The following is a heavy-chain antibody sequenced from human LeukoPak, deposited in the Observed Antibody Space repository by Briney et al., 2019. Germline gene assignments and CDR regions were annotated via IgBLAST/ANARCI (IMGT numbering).Heavy chain of an antibody. CDR1: GGSFSGYY. D-gene: IGHD2-2*01. CDR2: IYSSGST. Sequence: SETLSLTCAVYGGSFSGYYWSWIRQPAGKGLEWIGRIYSSGSTNYNPSLKSRVVISVDTSKNQFSLELSSVTAADTAVYYCAREGIVVIPAGYSYQIDSWGQGTLVTVSS. J-gene: IGHJ4*02. V-gene: IGHV4-4*07. CDR3: AREGIVVIPAGYSYQIDS.